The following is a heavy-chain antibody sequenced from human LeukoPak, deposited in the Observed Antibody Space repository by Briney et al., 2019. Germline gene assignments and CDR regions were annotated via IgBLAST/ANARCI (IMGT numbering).Heavy chain of an antibody. CDR3: ARVNCSSTSCRSKFLDY. CDR1: GYTFTNYD. D-gene: IGHD2-2*01. Sequence: GASVKVSCKASGYTFTNYDINWVRQATGQGLEWMGWMNSNSANTGYAQKFQGRVTMTRNTSIGTAYMELSSLRSEDTAVYYCARVNCSSTSCRSKFLDYWGQGTLVTVSS. J-gene: IGHJ4*02. V-gene: IGHV1-8*01. CDR2: MNSNSANT.